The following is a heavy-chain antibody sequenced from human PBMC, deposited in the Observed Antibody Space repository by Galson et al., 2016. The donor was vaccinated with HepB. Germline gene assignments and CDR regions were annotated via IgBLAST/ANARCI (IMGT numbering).Heavy chain of an antibody. CDR2: IEHDGVEK. D-gene: IGHD1-1*01. Sequence: SLRLSCAASGFSLSDHWMIWVRQAPGKGLEWVANIEHDGVEKYYADSVRGRFTIFRDNTKNSLYLQMSSLRVEDTAFYYCGRVPNLNDGPTHYWGQGTLVTVSS. CDR3: GRVPNLNDGPTHY. CDR1: GFSLSDHW. J-gene: IGHJ4*02. V-gene: IGHV3-7*04.